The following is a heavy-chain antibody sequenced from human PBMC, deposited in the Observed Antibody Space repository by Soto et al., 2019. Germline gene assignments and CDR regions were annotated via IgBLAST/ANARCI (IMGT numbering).Heavy chain of an antibody. J-gene: IGHJ4*02. V-gene: IGHV4-39*01. CDR3: MLGSGWKDFDY. CDR2: IYYSGST. D-gene: IGHD3-22*01. Sequence: SETLSLTCTVSGCSITSSSYYWGWIRQPPGKGLEWIGNIYYSGSTYYNPSLKSRVTISVETSKNQFSLKLSSVTAADTAVYYCMLGSGWKDFDYWGQGTLVTVSS. CDR1: GCSITSSSYY.